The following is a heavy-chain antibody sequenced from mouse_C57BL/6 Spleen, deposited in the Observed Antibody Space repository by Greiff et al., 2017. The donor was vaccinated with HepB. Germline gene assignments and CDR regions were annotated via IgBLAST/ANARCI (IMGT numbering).Heavy chain of an antibody. CDR1: GYSFSSYW. J-gene: IGHJ4*01. V-gene: IGHV1-80*01. CDR3: ASNDCEYYDGGD. D-gene: IGHD1-1*01. Sequence: QVQLQQSGAELVKPGASVKISCKASGYSFSSYWMNWVKQRPGKGLEWIGQIDPGAGDTNYNRKFKGRATLTADKSSSTAYMQLSSLTSEDSAVYLGASNDCEYYDGGDWGQGTSVTVSS. CDR2: IDPGAGDT.